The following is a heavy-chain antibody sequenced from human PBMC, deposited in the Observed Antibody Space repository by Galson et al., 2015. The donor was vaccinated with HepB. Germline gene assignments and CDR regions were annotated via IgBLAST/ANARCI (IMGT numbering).Heavy chain of an antibody. CDR2: ISSNGAGT. V-gene: IGHV3-23*01. D-gene: IGHD6-6*01. CDR3: AKGRPTSSPTDSFDV. Sequence: SLRLSCAASGFTVTSYAMSWVRQAPGKGLEWVSIISSNGAGTYYTDSVKGRFTISRDTSKNTLFVQMNSLGAEDTAVYYCAKGRPTSSPTDSFDVWGQGTAVTVSS. J-gene: IGHJ3*01. CDR1: GFTVTSYA.